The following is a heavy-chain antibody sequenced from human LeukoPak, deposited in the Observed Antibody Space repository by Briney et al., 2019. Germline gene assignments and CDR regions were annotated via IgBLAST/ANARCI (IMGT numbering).Heavy chain of an antibody. D-gene: IGHD2-15*01. Sequence: ASVKVSCKASGYTFTDYYIHWVRQAPGQGLEWMGWISAYNGNTNYAQKLQGRVTMTTDTSTSTAYMELRSLRSDDTAVYYCARDVRRSGYCSGGSCYSRLGYWGQGTLVTVSS. CDR1: GYTFTDYY. CDR2: ISAYNGNT. CDR3: ARDVRRSGYCSGGSCYSRLGY. J-gene: IGHJ4*02. V-gene: IGHV1-18*04.